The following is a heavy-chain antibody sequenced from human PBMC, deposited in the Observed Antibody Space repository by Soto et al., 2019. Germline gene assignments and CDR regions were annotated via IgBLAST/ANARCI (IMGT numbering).Heavy chain of an antibody. Sequence: GASVKVSCKASGGTFSSYAISWVRQAPGQGLEWMGGIIPIFGTANYAQKFQGRVTITADESTSTAYMELSSLRSEDTAVYYCARGTPIPHYHLWSGYDAFDIWGQGTMVTVSS. V-gene: IGHV1-69*13. J-gene: IGHJ3*02. D-gene: IGHD3-3*01. CDR1: GGTFSSYA. CDR2: IIPIFGTA. CDR3: ARGTPIPHYHLWSGYDAFDI.